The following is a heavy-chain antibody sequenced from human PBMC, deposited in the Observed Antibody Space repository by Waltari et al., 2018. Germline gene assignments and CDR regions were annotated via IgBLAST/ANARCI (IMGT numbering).Heavy chain of an antibody. J-gene: IGHJ3*02. D-gene: IGHD2-21*02. V-gene: IGHV3-9*01. CDR2: ISWNSGTI. CDR3: AKALLAYCGGDCSLDAFDI. CDR1: GFTFDDYA. Sequence: EVQLVESGGGLVQPGRSLRLSCAASGFTFDDYAMHWVRQAPGKGLEWVSGISWNSGTIGYADSVKCRFTISRDNAKNSLYLQMNSLRAEDTALDYCAKALLAYCGGDCSLDAFDIWGQGTMVTVSS.